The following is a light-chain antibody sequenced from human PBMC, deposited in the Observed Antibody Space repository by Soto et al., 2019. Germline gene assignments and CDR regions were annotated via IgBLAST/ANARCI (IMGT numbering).Light chain of an antibody. CDR2: DAS. Sequence: EIDLTQSPGTLSLSPGERATLSCRASQSVSSSYLAWYQQKPGQAPRLLIYDASSRATGIPDRFSGSGSGTDFTLTISRLQPEDFAVYYCQQYASSPLTFGGGTKVDIK. CDR3: QQYASSPLT. J-gene: IGKJ4*01. CDR1: QSVSSSY. V-gene: IGKV3-20*01.